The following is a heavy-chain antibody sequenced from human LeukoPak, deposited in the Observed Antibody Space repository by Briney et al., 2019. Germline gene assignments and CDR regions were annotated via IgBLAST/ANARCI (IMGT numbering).Heavy chain of an antibody. D-gene: IGHD3-22*01. CDR1: GFTFSSYA. V-gene: IGHV3-23*01. Sequence: GGSLRLSCAASGFTFSSYAMSWVRQAPGKGLEWVSAISGSGGSTYYADSVKGRFTISRDNSKNTLYLQMNSLRAEDTAVYYCAKSWTRDDSSGYDYWGQGTLVTVSS. CDR2: ISGSGGST. J-gene: IGHJ4*02. CDR3: AKSWTRDDSSGYDY.